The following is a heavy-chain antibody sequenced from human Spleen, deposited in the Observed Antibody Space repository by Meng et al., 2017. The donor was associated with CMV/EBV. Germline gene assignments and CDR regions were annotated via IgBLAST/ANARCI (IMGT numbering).Heavy chain of an antibody. V-gene: IGHV1-69*01. Sequence: GTVSMYANCCVRPAPGQGLEWREGFIPIFGNATDAQKFEGTVTITQDESTGTAYMEVRSLRSEDTAVYYGAREGEGGGSAANPFDYWGQGTLVTVSS. CDR3: AREGEGGGSAANPFDY. D-gene: IGHD3-16*01. CDR1: GTVSMYA. J-gene: IGHJ4*02. CDR2: FIPIFGNA.